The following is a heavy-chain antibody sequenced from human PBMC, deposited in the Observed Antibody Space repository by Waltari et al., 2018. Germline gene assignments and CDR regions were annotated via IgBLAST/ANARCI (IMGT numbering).Heavy chain of an antibody. CDR3: AREKLLVVSDYYAFDI. D-gene: IGHD2-8*02. J-gene: IGHJ3*02. CDR1: GYTFTGYY. CDR2: INPNRGGT. Sequence: QVQLVQSGAEVKKTGASVKVSCKASGYTFTGYYMHWVRQSPGQGLEWMGRINPNRGGTNYAQKCQGRVTMTRDMSISTAYMELIRLRSDDTAVYSCAREKLLVVSDYYAFDIWGQGTMVTVSS. V-gene: IGHV1-2*06.